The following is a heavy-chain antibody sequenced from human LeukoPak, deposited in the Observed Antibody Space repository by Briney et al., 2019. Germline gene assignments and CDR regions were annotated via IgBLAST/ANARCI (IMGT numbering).Heavy chain of an antibody. CDR2: ISSSGSTI. J-gene: IGHJ3*02. Sequence: GGSLRLSCAASGFTFSDYYMSWIRQAPGKGLEWVSYISSSGSTIYYADSVKGRFTISRDNAKNSLYLQMNSLRAEDTAVYYCARDFEWLLPKSPFDVFDIWGQGTMVTVSS. V-gene: IGHV3-11*01. D-gene: IGHD3-3*01. CDR3: ARDFEWLLPKSPFDVFDI. CDR1: GFTFSDYY.